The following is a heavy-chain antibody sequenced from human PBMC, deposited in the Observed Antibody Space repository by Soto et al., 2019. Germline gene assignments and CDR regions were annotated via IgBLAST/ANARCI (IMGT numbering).Heavy chain of an antibody. D-gene: IGHD3-10*01. CDR3: TRGLTTRTYYK. J-gene: IGHJ4*02. CDR2: INPGGDSA. CDR1: ESTFSSSF. Sequence: QVQLVQSGADVKKPGTSVKISCTSSESTFSSSFVHWVRQSSRQGFEWMGIINPGGDSATYAQKFRGRLSVTRDTTANTVYLELSRLTTQDTAIYYCTRGLTTRTYYKWGQGTLVTVSS. V-gene: IGHV1-46*01.